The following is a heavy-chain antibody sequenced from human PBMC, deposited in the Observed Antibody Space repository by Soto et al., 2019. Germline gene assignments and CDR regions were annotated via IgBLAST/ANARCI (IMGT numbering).Heavy chain of an antibody. CDR3: TRSRGTFDI. J-gene: IGHJ3*02. Sequence: PGGSLRLSCAASGFTFDDYAMHWVRQAPGKGLEWVSVISWNSGSIGYADSVKGRFTISRDNAKNSLYLQMNSLRPEDTALYYCTRSRGTFDIWGQGTMVPVSS. D-gene: IGHD3-10*01. V-gene: IGHV3-9*01. CDR1: GFTFDDYA. CDR2: ISWNSGSI.